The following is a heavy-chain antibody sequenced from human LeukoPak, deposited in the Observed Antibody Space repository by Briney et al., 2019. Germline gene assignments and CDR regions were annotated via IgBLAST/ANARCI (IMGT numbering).Heavy chain of an antibody. CDR1: GYTFTGYY. J-gene: IGHJ5*02. Sequence: ASVKVSCKASGYTFTGYYMHWVRQAPGQGLEWMGWINPNSGGTNYAQEFQGRVTMTRDTSISTAYMELSRLRSDDTAVYYCARVVPAAYNWFDPWGQGTLVTVSS. D-gene: IGHD2-2*01. CDR3: ARVVPAAYNWFDP. V-gene: IGHV1-2*02. CDR2: INPNSGGT.